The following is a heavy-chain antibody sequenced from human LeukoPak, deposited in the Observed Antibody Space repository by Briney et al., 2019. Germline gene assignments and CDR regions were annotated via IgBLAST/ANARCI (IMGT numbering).Heavy chain of an antibody. CDR1: GGTFSRYA. Sequence: SVKASCKPSGGTFSRYAISWVRQAPGQRLEWMGGIIPIFGIANYAQKFQGRVTITADKSTSTAYMEVSSVSSEDTAVYYCRCHSSSYHHGIYVWGQGATDTVSS. J-gene: IGHJ6*02. CDR3: RCHSSSYHHGIYV. CDR2: IIPIFGIA. D-gene: IGHD6-13*01. V-gene: IGHV1-69*17.